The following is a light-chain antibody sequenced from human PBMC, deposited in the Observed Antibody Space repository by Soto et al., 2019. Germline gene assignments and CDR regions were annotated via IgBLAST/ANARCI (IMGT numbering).Light chain of an antibody. CDR1: QSISSW. J-gene: IGKJ1*01. Sequence: MTQSPATLSAYVGDRVTLTCRASQSISSWLAWYQQKPGKAPKLLIYDASSLESGVPARFSGSGSGTEFTLTISSLQPDDFATYYCQQYNSYSQTFGQGTKVDI. CDR3: QQYNSYSQT. V-gene: IGKV1-5*01. CDR2: DAS.